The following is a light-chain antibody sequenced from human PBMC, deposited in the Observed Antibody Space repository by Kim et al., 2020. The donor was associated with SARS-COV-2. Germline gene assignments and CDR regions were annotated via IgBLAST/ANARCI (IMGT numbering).Light chain of an antibody. CDR1: SLSTSF. CDR3: NCQDSSGNRV. CDR2: GEY. V-gene: IGLV3-19*01. J-gene: IGLJ3*02. Sequence: SSELTQDPAVSVALGHTVRITCQGDSLSTSFASWYQQKPGQAPVLVMYGEYSRPSGSPDRFSGSSSGNTASLTIIGAQAEDGADYYCNCQDSSGNRVFGGGTKGTVL.